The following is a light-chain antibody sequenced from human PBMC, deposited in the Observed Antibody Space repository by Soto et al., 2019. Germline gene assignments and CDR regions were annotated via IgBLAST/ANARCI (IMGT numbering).Light chain of an antibody. Sequence: IVLTQSPATLSLSPGERATLSCRASQSLINFVAWYQHKPGQPPRLLIYDASKRATGIPTRFSGSGSGTDFTLTISSLQPEDFAVYYCQQRSNWPAAFGKGTLLEI. J-gene: IGKJ5*01. CDR1: QSLINF. V-gene: IGKV3-11*01. CDR3: QQRSNWPAA. CDR2: DAS.